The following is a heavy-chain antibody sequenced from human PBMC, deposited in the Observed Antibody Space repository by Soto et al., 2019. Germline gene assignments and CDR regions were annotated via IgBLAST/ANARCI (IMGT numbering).Heavy chain of an antibody. D-gene: IGHD3-22*01. CDR3: AREGYYYDSSGYFAYD. CDR2: IYYSGST. V-gene: IGHV4-59*12. J-gene: IGHJ4*02. Sequence: SETLSLTCTVSGGSISSYYWSWIRQPPGKGLEWIGYIYYSGSTYYNPSLKSRVTISVDASKNQFSLKLSSVTAADTAVYYCAREGYYYDSSGYFAYDWGQGTLVTVSS. CDR1: GGSISSYY.